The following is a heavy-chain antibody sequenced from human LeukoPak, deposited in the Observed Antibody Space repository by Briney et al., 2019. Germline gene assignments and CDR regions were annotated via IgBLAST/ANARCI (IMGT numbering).Heavy chain of an antibody. V-gene: IGHV4-39*07. J-gene: IGHJ5*02. D-gene: IGHD7-27*01. CDR3: ARDGDRDAAENWFDP. Sequence: PSETLSLTCTVSGGSISSYYWSWIRQPPGKGLEWIGSIYYSGSTYYNPSLKSRVTISVDTSKNQFSLKLSSVTAADTAVYYCARDGDRDAAENWFDPWGQGTLVTVSS. CDR1: GGSISSYY. CDR2: IYYSGST.